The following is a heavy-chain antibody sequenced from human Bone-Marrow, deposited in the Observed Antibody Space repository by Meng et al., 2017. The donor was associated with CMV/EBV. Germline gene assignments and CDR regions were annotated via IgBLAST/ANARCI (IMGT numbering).Heavy chain of an antibody. D-gene: IGHD6-6*01. V-gene: IGHV1-8*02. Sequence: ASVKVSCKASGYTFTGYYMHWVRQAPGQGLEWMGWINPNSGNTGYAQKFQGRVTMTRNTSISTAYMELSSLRSEDTAVYYCARRLTAARPRAKVWYYGMDVWGQGTTVTVSS. CDR3: ARRLTAARPRAKVWYYGMDV. CDR2: INPNSGNT. J-gene: IGHJ6*02. CDR1: GYTFTGYY.